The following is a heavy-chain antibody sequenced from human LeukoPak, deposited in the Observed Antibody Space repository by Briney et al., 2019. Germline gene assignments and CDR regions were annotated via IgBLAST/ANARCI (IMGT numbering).Heavy chain of an antibody. CDR2: IASDGSST. CDR1: GFTFSCYW. CDR3: ARGRPHGNDY. J-gene: IGHJ4*02. V-gene: IGHV3-74*01. D-gene: IGHD4-23*01. Sequence: GGSLRPSCAASGFTFSCYWMNWVRQAPGKGLVWVSRIASDGSSTTYADSVKVRFSISRDNAKNTLYLQMNSLRVEDTAVYYCARGRPHGNDYWGQGTLVTVSS.